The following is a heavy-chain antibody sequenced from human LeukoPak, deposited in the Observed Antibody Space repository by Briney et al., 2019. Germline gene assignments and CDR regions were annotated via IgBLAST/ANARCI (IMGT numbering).Heavy chain of an antibody. J-gene: IGHJ4*02. CDR3: ASSSSSWKYYFDY. Sequence: ASVKVSCKASGYTFTGYYIHWVRQAPGQGLEWMGRINPNCGGTNYAQKFQGRVTMTRDTSISTAYMELSRLRSDDTAVYYCASSSSSWKYYFDYWGQGTLVTVSS. V-gene: IGHV1-2*06. CDR2: INPNCGGT. CDR1: GYTFTGYY. D-gene: IGHD6-13*01.